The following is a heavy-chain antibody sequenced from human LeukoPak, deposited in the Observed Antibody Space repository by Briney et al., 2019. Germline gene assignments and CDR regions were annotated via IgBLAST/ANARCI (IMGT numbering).Heavy chain of an antibody. Sequence: GGSLRLSCAASGFIFSSYSMNSVRQAPGKGLEWVSYISISSGTISYADSVRGRFTISSDNAKNSLYLQMNSLRAEDTAVYYCARDTHYSFDYWGQGTLVIVSS. CDR1: GFIFSSYS. V-gene: IGHV3-48*01. CDR3: ARDTHYSFDY. CDR2: ISISSGTI. D-gene: IGHD2-21*01. J-gene: IGHJ4*02.